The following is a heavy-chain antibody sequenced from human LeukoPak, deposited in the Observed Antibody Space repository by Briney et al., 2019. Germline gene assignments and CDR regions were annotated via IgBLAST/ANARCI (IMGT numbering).Heavy chain of an antibody. CDR2: ISSSSSTI. J-gene: IGHJ4*02. D-gene: IGHD3-22*01. Sequence: GGSLRLSCAASGFTFSSYSMNWVRQAPGKGLEWVSYISSSSSTIYYADSVKGRFTISRDNAKNSLYLQMNSLRAEDTAVYYCARVERRITMMSYYLDYWGQGTLVTVSS. CDR3: ARVERRITMMSYYLDY. CDR1: GFTFSSYS. V-gene: IGHV3-48*04.